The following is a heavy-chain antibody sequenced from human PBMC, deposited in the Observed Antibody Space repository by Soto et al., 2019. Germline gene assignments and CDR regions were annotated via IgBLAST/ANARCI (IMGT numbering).Heavy chain of an antibody. CDR1: GGSIRSSSYY. CDR2: IYYSGST. Sequence: SETLSLTSTVSGGSIRSSSYYWGWIRQPPGKGLEWIGSIYYSGSTYYNPSLKSRVTISVDTSKNQFSLKLSSVTAADTAVYYCARHGVTIFGVVIPEYFQHWGQGTLVTVSS. D-gene: IGHD3-3*01. V-gene: IGHV4-39*01. CDR3: ARHGVTIFGVVIPEYFQH. J-gene: IGHJ1*01.